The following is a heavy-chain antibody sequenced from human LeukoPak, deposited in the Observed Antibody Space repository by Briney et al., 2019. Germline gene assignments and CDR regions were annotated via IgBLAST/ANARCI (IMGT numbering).Heavy chain of an antibody. D-gene: IGHD3-16*02. CDR1: GYTLTELS. CDR3: ATYDYVWGSYRYPFDY. CDR2: FDPEDGET. J-gene: IGHJ4*02. Sequence: ASVKVSCKVSGYTLTELSMHWVRQAPGKGPEWMGGFDPEDGETIYAQKFQGRVTMTEDTSTDTAYMELSSLRSEDTAVYYCATYDYVWGSYRYPFDYWGQGTLVTVSS. V-gene: IGHV1-24*01.